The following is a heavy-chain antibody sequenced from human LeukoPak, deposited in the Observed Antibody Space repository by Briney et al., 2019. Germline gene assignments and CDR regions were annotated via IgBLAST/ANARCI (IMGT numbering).Heavy chain of an antibody. D-gene: IGHD3-3*01. CDR3: ARHWPIFGVVTAYYYYMDV. V-gene: IGHV4-38-2*01. CDR2: FYHSGST. Sequence: PSETLSLTCAVSGYSIGSGYYWGWIRQPPGKGLEWIGSFYHSGSTYYNPSPKSRFTISVDTSKNQCSLKLSSVTAADTAVYYCARHWPIFGVVTAYYYYMDVWGKGTTVTVSS. J-gene: IGHJ6*03. CDR1: GYSIGSGYY.